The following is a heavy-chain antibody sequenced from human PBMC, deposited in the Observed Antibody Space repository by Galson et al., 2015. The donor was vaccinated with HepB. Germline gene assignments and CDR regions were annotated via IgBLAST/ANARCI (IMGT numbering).Heavy chain of an antibody. CDR1: GFTFSSYA. D-gene: IGHD3-22*01. V-gene: IGHV3-23*01. Sequence: SLRLSCAASGFTFSSYAMSWVRQAPGKGLEWVSAISGSGGSTYYADSVKGRFTISRDNSKNTLYLQMNSLRAEDTAVYYCAKCGTMIVVEYGMDVWGQGTTVTVSS. J-gene: IGHJ6*02. CDR3: AKCGTMIVVEYGMDV. CDR2: ISGSGGST.